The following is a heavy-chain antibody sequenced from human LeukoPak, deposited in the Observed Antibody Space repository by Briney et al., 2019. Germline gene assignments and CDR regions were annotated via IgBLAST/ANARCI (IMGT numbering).Heavy chain of an antibody. CDR1: GSTLTDLS. Sequence: WASVKVSCKVSGSTLTDLSVHWVRQAPGGGLEWLGGSDSEDGGTLYTEKFKGRLTMTEDTSTDTAYMELTSLRSDDTAVYYCVTVDLFGDLYYFYMDVWGEGTTVTVSS. CDR3: VTVDLFGDLYYFYMDV. V-gene: IGHV1-24*01. J-gene: IGHJ6*03. CDR2: SDSEDGGT. D-gene: IGHD3-3*01.